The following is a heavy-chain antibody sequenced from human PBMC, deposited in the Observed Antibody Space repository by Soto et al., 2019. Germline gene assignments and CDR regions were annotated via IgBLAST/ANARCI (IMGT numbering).Heavy chain of an antibody. V-gene: IGHV3-15*07. J-gene: IGHJ4*02. D-gene: IGHD6-19*01. CDR3: TPLALKYSSGWYEFSD. CDR1: GFTFSNVW. CDR2: IKSKTDGGTT. Sequence: EVQLLESGGGLVKRWGSLGLSCSASGFTFSNVWVNWTRQAPGQGLELVGRIKSKTDGGTTDYAAPVKGRFTISRDDSKNTLYLQMNSLKTEDTAVYYCTPLALKYSSGWYEFSDWGQGTLVTVSS.